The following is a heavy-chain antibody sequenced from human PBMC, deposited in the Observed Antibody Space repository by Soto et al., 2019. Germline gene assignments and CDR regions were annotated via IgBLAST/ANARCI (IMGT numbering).Heavy chain of an antibody. Sequence: QVQLVQSGAEVKKPGASVKVSCKASGYTFTSYGISWVRQAPGQGLEWMGWISAYNGNTNYAQKLQGRVTMTTDTSTSTAYMELSSLRADDTAVYCCARLYYDYVWGSYPPTGYYCMDVWGQGTTVTVSS. V-gene: IGHV1-18*01. J-gene: IGHJ6*02. CDR2: ISAYNGNT. CDR3: ARLYYDYVWGSYPPTGYYCMDV. CDR1: GYTFTSYG. D-gene: IGHD3-16*02.